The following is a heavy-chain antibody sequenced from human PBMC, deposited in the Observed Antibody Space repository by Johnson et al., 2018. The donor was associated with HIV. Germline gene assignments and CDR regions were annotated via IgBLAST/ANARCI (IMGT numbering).Heavy chain of an antibody. CDR1: GFTFDDYA. V-gene: IGHV3-9*01. CDR2: ISWNSGSI. J-gene: IGHJ3*02. CDR3: ASDNMHAFDI. D-gene: IGHD2-2*01. Sequence: EVQLVESGGGLVQPGRSLRLSCAASGFTFDDYAMHWVRQAPGKGLEWVSGISWNSGSIGYADSVKGRFTISRDNAKNSLYLQMNSLRAEDKALYYCASDNMHAFDIWGQGTMVTVSS.